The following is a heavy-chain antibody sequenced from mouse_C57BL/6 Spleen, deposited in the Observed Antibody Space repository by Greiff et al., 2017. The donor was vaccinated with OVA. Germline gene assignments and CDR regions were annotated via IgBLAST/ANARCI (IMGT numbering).Heavy chain of an antibody. J-gene: IGHJ3*01. CDR2: IYPSDSET. D-gene: IGHD2-4*01. V-gene: IGHV1-61*01. CDR3: ARKAYDYDGGAWFAY. CDR1: GYTFTSYW. Sequence: VQLQQPGAELVRPGSSVKLSCKASGYTFTSYWMDWVKQRPGQGLEWIGNIYPSDSETHYNQKFKDKATLTVDKSSSTAYMQLSSLTSEDSAVYYCARKAYDYDGGAWFAYWGQGTLVTVSA.